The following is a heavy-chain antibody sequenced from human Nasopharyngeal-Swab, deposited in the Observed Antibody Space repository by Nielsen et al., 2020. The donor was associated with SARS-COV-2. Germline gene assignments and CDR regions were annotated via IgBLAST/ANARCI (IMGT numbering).Heavy chain of an antibody. CDR1: GYSFTSYW. CDR3: ARLPANHYYYYMDV. J-gene: IGHJ6*03. Sequence: GGSLRLSCKGSGYSFTSYWIGWVRQMPGKGLEWMGIIYPGDSDTRYSSSFQGQVTISADKSISTAYLQWSSLKASDTAMYYCARLPANHYYYYMDVWGKGTTVTVSS. D-gene: IGHD4/OR15-4a*01. CDR2: IYPGDSDT. V-gene: IGHV5-51*01.